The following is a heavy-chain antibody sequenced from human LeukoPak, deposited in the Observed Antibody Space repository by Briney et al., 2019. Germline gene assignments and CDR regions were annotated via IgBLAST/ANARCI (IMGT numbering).Heavy chain of an antibody. CDR1: GYTFTSYD. D-gene: IGHD3-10*01. CDR2: INAGNGNT. V-gene: IGHV1-3*01. J-gene: IGHJ4*02. CDR3: ARDHYSGSGSAYY. Sequence: ASVKVSCKASGYTFTSYDINWVRQATGQGLEWMGWINAGNGNTKYSQKFQGRVTITRDTSASTAYMELSSLRSEDTAVYYCARDHYSGSGSAYYWGQGTLVTVSS.